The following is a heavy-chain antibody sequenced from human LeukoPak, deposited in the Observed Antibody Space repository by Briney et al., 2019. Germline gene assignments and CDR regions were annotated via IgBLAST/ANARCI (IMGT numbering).Heavy chain of an antibody. V-gene: IGHV1-2*04. D-gene: IGHD6-13*01. J-gene: IGHJ4*02. Sequence: ASVKVSCKASGYTFTGYYMHWVRQAPGRGLEWMGWINPNSGGTNYAQKFQGWVTMTRDTSISTAYMELSRLRSDDTAVYYCARDLDSSSRGYFDYWGQGTLVTVSS. CDR3: ARDLDSSSRGYFDY. CDR1: GYTFTGYY. CDR2: INPNSGGT.